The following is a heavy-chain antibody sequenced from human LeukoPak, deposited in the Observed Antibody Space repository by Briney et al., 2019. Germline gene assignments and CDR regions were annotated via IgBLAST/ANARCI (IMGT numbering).Heavy chain of an antibody. D-gene: IGHD5-24*01. CDR2: ITGSGDST. V-gene: IGHV3-23*01. CDR3: VKDEGLTQSHYFDY. CDR1: GFTFNIYA. Sequence: GGSLRLSCVASGFTFNIYAMNWVRQAPGKGLEWVSIITGSGDSTHYADSVKGRFTISRDSSSNTVYLQMNSLRAEDTAVYYCVKDEGLTQSHYFDYWGQGTLVTVSS. J-gene: IGHJ4*02.